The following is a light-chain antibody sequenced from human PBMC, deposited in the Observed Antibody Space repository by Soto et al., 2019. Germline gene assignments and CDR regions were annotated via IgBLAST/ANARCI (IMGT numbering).Light chain of an antibody. V-gene: IGLV6-57*02. Sequence: NFMLTQPHSVSESPGKTVTISCTGSSGSIASNYVQWYQQRPGSAPTTVICENNQRPSGVPDRFSGSIDSSSNSASLTISGLKTEDEADYYCQSYGTANQVFGGGTKVTVL. J-gene: IGLJ3*02. CDR1: SGSIASNY. CDR2: ENN. CDR3: QSYGTANQV.